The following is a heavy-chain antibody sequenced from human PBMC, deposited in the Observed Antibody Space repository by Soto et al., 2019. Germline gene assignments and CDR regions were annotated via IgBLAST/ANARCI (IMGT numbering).Heavy chain of an antibody. V-gene: IGHV4-34*01. CDR3: ARANYDILTGRNNAFGY. D-gene: IGHD3-9*01. CDR1: GGSFSGYY. Sequence: PSETLSLTCAVYGGSFSGYYWSWIRQPPGKGLEWIGEINHSGSTNYNPSLKSRVTISVDTSKNQFSLKLSSVTAADTAVYYCARANYDILTGRNNAFGYWGQGTLVTVSS. J-gene: IGHJ4*02. CDR2: INHSGST.